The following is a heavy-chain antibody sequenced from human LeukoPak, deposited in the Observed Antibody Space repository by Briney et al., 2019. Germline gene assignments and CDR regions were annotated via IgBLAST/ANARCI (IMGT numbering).Heavy chain of an antibody. CDR2: ISGSGDNT. Sequence: GGSLRLSCAASGFTFSAYAMGWVRQAPGRGLEWVSGISGSGDNTYYADAVQGRFTISRDNTKNTVYLQMNSLRAEDTAVYYCAKGWNGYDRFDYWGQGTLVTVSS. CDR3: AKGWNGYDRFDY. D-gene: IGHD5-12*01. J-gene: IGHJ4*02. CDR1: GFTFSAYA. V-gene: IGHV3-23*01.